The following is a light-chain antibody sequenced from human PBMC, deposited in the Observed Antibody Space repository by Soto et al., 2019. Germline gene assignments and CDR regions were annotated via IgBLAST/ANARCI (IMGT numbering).Light chain of an antibody. Sequence: EIVMTQSQATLSVSPGERATLSCRASQSVSSNLAWYQQKPGHAPRLLIYGASTRATGIPARFSGSGSGTEFTLTISSLQSEDFAVYYCQQYNNWPPYTFGPGTKLEIK. V-gene: IGKV3-15*01. CDR3: QQYNNWPPYT. CDR2: GAS. CDR1: QSVSSN. J-gene: IGKJ2*01.